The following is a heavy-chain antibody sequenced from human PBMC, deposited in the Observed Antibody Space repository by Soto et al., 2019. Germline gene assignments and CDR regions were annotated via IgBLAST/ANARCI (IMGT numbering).Heavy chain of an antibody. D-gene: IGHD6-13*01. Sequence: SGKVSCKASGGTFSSYAISWVRQAPGQGLEWMGGIIPIFGTANYAQKFQGRVTITADESTSTAYMELSSLRTEDTAVYYCAREVAAGYYFDYWGQGTLVTVSS. CDR1: GGTFSSYA. J-gene: IGHJ4*02. CDR2: IIPIFGTA. V-gene: IGHV1-69*13. CDR3: AREVAAGYYFDY.